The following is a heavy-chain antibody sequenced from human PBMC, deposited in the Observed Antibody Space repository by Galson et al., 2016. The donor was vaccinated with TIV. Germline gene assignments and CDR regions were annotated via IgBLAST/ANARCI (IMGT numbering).Heavy chain of an antibody. CDR2: FSNSDYT. V-gene: IGHV3-66*01. D-gene: IGHD5-24*01. CDR1: GFSVSDNY. J-gene: IGHJ4*02. Sequence: SLRLSCAASGFSVSDNYINWVRQAPGKGLEWVSIFSNSDYTNYADSVKGRFTISRDNAKNSLYLQMNSLRADDTAVYYCAREGRDGYNPYFDYWGQGTLVTVSS. CDR3: AREGRDGYNPYFDY.